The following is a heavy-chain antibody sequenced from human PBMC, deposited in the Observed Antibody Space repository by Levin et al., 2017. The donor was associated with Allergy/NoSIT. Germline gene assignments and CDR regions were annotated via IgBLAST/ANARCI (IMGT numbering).Heavy chain of an antibody. CDR1: GFTFSDHY. Sequence: GGSLRLSCAASGFTFSDHYMDWVRQAPGKGLEWVGRTRNKANSYTTEYAASVKGRFTISRDDSKNSLYLQMNSLKTEDTAVYYCAREAYYDILTGYYQKGTFDYWGQGTLVTVSS. J-gene: IGHJ4*02. CDR3: AREAYYDILTGYYQKGTFDY. V-gene: IGHV3-72*01. CDR2: TRNKANSYTT. D-gene: IGHD3-9*01.